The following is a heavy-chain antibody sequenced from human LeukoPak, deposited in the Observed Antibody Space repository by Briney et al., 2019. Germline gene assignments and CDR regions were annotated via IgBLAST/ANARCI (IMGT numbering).Heavy chain of an antibody. CDR1: GYTFTSYY. J-gene: IGHJ5*02. V-gene: IGHV1-2*02. CDR3: ARAGGRSWFDP. CDR2: IDPNSGGT. Sequence: ASVKVSCKAFGYTFTSYYMHWVRQAPGQGLEWMGWIDPNSGGTNFAQKFQGRVTMTRDTSISTAYMELSRLRSDDTAVYYCARAGGRSWFDPWGQGTLVTVSS.